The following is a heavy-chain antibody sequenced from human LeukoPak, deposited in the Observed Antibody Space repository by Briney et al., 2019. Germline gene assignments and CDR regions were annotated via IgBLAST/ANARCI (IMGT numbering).Heavy chain of an antibody. CDR2: IYHSGST. J-gene: IGHJ4*02. V-gene: IGHV4-30-2*01. D-gene: IGHD3-22*01. CDR1: GGSISSGGYS. CDR3: ARGDYDSSGYFDY. Sequence: SQTLSLTCAVSGGSISSGGYSWSWIRQPPGKGLEWIGYIYHSGSTYYNPSLKSRVTLSVDRSKNQFSLKLSSVTAADTAVYYCARGDYDSSGYFDYWGQGTLVTVSS.